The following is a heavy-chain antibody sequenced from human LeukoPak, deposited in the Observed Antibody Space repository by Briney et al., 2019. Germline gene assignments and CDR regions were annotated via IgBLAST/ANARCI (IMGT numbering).Heavy chain of an antibody. V-gene: IGHV1-24*01. Sequence: ASVKVSCKVSGYTLTEFSMHWVRQAPGKGLEWMGGFDPEDGEPTYAPKFQGRVSMTEDTSTDTAYMELSRLRSDDTAVYYCARGRTIFGVVTHLFDYWGQGTLVTVSS. CDR2: FDPEDGEP. CDR1: GYTLTEFS. CDR3: ARGRTIFGVVTHLFDY. D-gene: IGHD3-3*01. J-gene: IGHJ4*02.